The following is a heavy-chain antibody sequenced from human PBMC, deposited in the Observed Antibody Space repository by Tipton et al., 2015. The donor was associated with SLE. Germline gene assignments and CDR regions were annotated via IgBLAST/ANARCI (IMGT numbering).Heavy chain of an antibody. V-gene: IGHV4-59*01. Sequence: LRLSCSVSGGSINVYYWSWVRQPPGKGLEWIGYVSYSGSTNYNPSLQSRVTISVDTSKNQFSLKLRSVTAADTAVYYCARLPDYFDHWGQGALVTVSS. CDR1: GGSINVYY. J-gene: IGHJ4*02. CDR2: VSYSGST. CDR3: ARLPDYFDH.